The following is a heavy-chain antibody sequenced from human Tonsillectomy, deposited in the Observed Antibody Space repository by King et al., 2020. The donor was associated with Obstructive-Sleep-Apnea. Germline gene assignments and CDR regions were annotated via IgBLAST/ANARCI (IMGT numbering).Heavy chain of an antibody. CDR2: INFDSSHR. J-gene: IGHJ3*02. V-gene: IGHV3-48*01. D-gene: IGHD3-16*01. CDR1: GFIFSRFS. Sequence: VQLVESGGGLVQPGGSLRLSCEVSGFIFSRFSMNWVRQAPGKGLELVSYINFDSSHRYYADSVQGRFTISRDNARNSLYLQMNSLRAEDTGIYYCVRDLHWAHDIWGQGTVVTVSS. CDR3: VRDLHWAHDI.